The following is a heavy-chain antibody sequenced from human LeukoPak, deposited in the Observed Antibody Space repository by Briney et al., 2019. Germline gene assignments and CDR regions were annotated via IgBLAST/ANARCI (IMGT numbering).Heavy chain of an antibody. Sequence: PSETLSLTCSVSGGSISSYYWSWIRQPPGKGLEWIGNIYYSGSTNYNPSLRSRVTISVDTSKNQCSLKLSSVTAADTAVYYCARGGDPHYGMDVWGQGTTVTVSS. J-gene: IGHJ6*02. CDR3: ARGGDPHYGMDV. CDR1: GGSISSYY. V-gene: IGHV4-59*01. D-gene: IGHD2-21*01. CDR2: IYYSGST.